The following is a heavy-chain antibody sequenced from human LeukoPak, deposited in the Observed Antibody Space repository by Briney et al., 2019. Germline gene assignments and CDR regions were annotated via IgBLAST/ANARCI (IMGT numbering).Heavy chain of an antibody. CDR3: ARDGWELLTFDY. V-gene: IGHV3-21*01. CDR2: ISSSSSYI. Sequence: GGSLRLSCAASGFTFSSYSMNWVRQAPGKGLEWVSSISSSSSYIYYADSVKGRFTISRDNAKNSLYLQMNSLRAEDTAVYYCARDGWELLTFDYWGQGTLVTVSS. CDR1: GFTFSSYS. D-gene: IGHD1-26*01. J-gene: IGHJ4*02.